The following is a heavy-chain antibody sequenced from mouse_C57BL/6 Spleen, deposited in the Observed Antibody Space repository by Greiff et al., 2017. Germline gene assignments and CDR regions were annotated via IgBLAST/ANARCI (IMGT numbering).Heavy chain of an antibody. J-gene: IGHJ3*01. CDR1: GFTFSDYG. V-gene: IGHV5-15*01. CDR2: ISNLAYSI. D-gene: IGHD2-4*01. CDR3: ARLRDYDGFAY. Sequence: EVHLVESGGGLVQPGGSLKLSCAASGFTFSDYGMAWVRQAPRKGPEWVAFISNLAYSIYYADTVTGRFTISRENAKNTLYLELSSLRSEDTAMYYCARLRDYDGFAYWGQGTLVTVSA.